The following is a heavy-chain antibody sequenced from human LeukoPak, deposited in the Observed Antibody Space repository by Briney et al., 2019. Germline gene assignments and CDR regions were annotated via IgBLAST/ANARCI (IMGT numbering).Heavy chain of an antibody. CDR2: IYYSGST. J-gene: IGHJ4*02. CDR3: ARARYSSAPFDY. D-gene: IGHD6-25*01. CDR1: GGSISSYY. Sequence: SETLSLTCIVSGGSISSYYWSWIRPPPGKGLGWIGHIYYSGSTNYNPSLKSRVTISVVTSKNQFSLKLSSVTAADTAVYYCARARYSSAPFDYWGQGTLITVSS. V-gene: IGHV4-59*01.